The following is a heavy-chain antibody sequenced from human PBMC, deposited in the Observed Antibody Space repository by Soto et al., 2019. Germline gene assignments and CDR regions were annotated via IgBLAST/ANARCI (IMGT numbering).Heavy chain of an antibody. CDR1: GASISDYY. D-gene: IGHD6-13*01. Sequence: KPSETLSLTCTVSGASISDYYWSWIRQPAGKGLEWLGRIHNSGSSAYNPSLQSRVTMSTDTSKNQFSLNLSSVTAADTAVYYCARGGASSKWLDPWGQGILVTVSS. CDR2: IHNSGSS. J-gene: IGHJ5*02. V-gene: IGHV4-4*07. CDR3: ARGGASSKWLDP.